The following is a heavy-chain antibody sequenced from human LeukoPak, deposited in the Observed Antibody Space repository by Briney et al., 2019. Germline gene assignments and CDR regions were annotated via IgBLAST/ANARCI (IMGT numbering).Heavy chain of an antibody. CDR2: TSGGGVTT. D-gene: IGHD6-19*01. CDR3: AKGSHSSGYSSFDY. CDR1: EFTFSSYD. V-gene: IGHV3-23*01. Sequence: GGSLRLSCAASEFTFSSYDMSWVRQAPGKGLEWVSGTSGGGVTTYYADSVKGRFTISRDNSKNTLYLQMNSLRAEDTGVYYCAKGSHSSGYSSFDYWGQGTLVTVSS. J-gene: IGHJ4*02.